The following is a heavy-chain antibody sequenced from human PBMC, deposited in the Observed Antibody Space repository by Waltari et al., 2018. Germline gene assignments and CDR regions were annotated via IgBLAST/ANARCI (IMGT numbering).Heavy chain of an antibody. CDR3: VRDHGGSTGFPY. D-gene: IGHD2-8*02. CDR2: MSFDGSHK. CDR1: A. Sequence: AVHLVRQAAGRGREWVAVMSFDGSHKYYVDSVKGRFTISRDNSKNTLYLQMNSLGTEDTAMYYCVRDHGGSTGFPYWGQGTLVTVSS. J-gene: IGHJ4*02. V-gene: IGHV3-30*01.